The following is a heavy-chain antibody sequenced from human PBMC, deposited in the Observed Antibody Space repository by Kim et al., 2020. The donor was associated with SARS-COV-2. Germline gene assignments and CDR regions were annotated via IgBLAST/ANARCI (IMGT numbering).Heavy chain of an antibody. V-gene: IGHV4-59*08. CDR2: IYYSGST. CDR1: GGSISSYY. Sequence: SETLSLTCTVSGGSISSYYWSWIRQPPGKGLEWIGYIYYSGSTNYNPSLKSRVTISVDTSKNQFSLKLSSVTAADTAVYYCARLSAMCTGDCYRTPKLLDYWGQGTLVTVSS. J-gene: IGHJ4*02. D-gene: IGHD2-21*02. CDR3: ARLSAMCTGDCYRTPKLLDY.